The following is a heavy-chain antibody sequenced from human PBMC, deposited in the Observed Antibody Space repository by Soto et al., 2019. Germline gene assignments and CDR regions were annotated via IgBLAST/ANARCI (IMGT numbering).Heavy chain of an antibody. CDR3: AKDEQILSYWFDP. Sequence: GGSLRLSCTASGFTFSRYDMTWVRQAPGKGLEWVSVISGSGSSTYYADSVKGRFTISRDNSKNTLYLQMNSLRAEDTAVYYCAKDEQILSYWFDPWGQGTLVTVSS. J-gene: IGHJ5*02. V-gene: IGHV3-23*01. CDR1: GFTFSRYD. D-gene: IGHD2-15*01. CDR2: ISGSGSST.